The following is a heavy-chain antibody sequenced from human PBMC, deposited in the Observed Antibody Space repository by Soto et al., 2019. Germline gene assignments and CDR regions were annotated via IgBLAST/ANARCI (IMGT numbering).Heavy chain of an antibody. CDR2: IYYTGST. CDR3: ARGGTIFGVVTPNYYYYGMDV. J-gene: IGHJ6*02. V-gene: IGHV4-31*11. CDR1: GGTTNSGGYY. D-gene: IGHD3-3*01. Sequence: SETLSLTCDVSGGTTNSGGYYWSWIRQHPGEGLEWIGQIYYTGSTSYNPSLKSRVTISIDTSKNQISLKLSSATAADTALYFCARGGTIFGVVTPNYYYYGMDVWGQGTTVTVSS.